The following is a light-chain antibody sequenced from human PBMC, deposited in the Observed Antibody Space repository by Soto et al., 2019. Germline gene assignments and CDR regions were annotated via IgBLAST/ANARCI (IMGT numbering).Light chain of an antibody. CDR3: QSYDSSLSGSV. CDR1: SSNIGAGYD. V-gene: IGLV1-40*01. J-gene: IGLJ3*02. CDR2: GNS. Sequence: QSVLTQPPSVSGAPGQRVTISCTGSSSNIGAGYDVHWYQQLPGTAPQLLISGNSNRPSGVPDRFSGSKSGTSASLAITGLQAEDEADYYCQSYDSSLSGSVFGGGAKLPVL.